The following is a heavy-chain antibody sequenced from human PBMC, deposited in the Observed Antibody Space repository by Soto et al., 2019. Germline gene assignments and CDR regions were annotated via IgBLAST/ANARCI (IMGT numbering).Heavy chain of an antibody. V-gene: IGHV1-69*01. J-gene: IGHJ6*02. Sequence: QVQVVQSGVEVRRPGSSVKVSCKASGDTFKNCVISWVRQAPGQGLEWMGGIIPLFGTTDFAQRFQGRLTITTDESTTTACMVLSRRRSEDTATYYCAAELGFVKLSVVWGQGTTVIVSS. D-gene: IGHD7-27*01. CDR1: GDTFKNCV. CDR3: AAELGFVKLSVV. CDR2: IIPLFGTT.